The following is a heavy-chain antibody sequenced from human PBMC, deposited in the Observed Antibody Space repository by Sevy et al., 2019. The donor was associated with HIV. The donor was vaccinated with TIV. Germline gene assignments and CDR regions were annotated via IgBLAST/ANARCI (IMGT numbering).Heavy chain of an antibody. CDR1: GGSISSYY. Sequence: SETLSLTCTVSGGSISSYYWSWIRQPPGKGLEWIGYIDYSGSTNYNPSLKSRVTISVDTSKNQFSLKLSSVTAADTAVYYCGRAGGFWSGYYDFDYWGQGTLVTVSS. D-gene: IGHD3-3*01. J-gene: IGHJ4*02. V-gene: IGHV4-59*01. CDR2: IDYSGST. CDR3: GRAGGFWSGYYDFDY.